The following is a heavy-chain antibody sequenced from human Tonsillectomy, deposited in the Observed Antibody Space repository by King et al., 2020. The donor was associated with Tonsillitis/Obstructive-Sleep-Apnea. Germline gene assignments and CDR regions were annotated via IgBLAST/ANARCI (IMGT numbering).Heavy chain of an antibody. D-gene: IGHD3-3*01. CDR2: INHSGST. CDR3: AGGSIPIFGVVGEATFWFDP. V-gene: IGHV4-34*01. CDR1: GGSFSGYY. J-gene: IGHJ5*02. Sequence: QVQLQQWGAGLLKPSETLSLTCAVYGGSFSGYYWSWIRQPPGKGLEWIGEINHSGSTNYNPSLKSRVTISVDTSKNQFSLKLSSVTAADTAVYYCAGGSIPIFGVVGEATFWFDPWGQGTLVTVSS.